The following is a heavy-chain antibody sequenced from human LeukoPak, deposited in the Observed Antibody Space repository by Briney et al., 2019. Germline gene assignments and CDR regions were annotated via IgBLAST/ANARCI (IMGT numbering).Heavy chain of an antibody. Sequence: PGGSLTLSCAASGYTYSSYAMQWLRQAPGKGLGGVAVISYDGSNEYYADSVKGRFTISRDNSKNTLYLQMNSLRAEDTAVYYCARDSTVVAITTPGYWGQGTLVTVSS. CDR1: GYTYSSYA. V-gene: IGHV3-30*04. D-gene: IGHD3-22*01. CDR3: ARDSTVVAITTPGY. CDR2: ISYDGSNE. J-gene: IGHJ4*02.